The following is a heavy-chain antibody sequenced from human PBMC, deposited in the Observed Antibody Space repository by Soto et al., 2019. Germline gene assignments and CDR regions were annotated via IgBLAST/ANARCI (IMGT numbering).Heavy chain of an antibody. CDR3: ARAVVPASENFDY. CDR2: TYYRSKWYN. J-gene: IGHJ4*02. V-gene: IGHV6-1*01. D-gene: IGHD2-15*01. Sequence: SQTLSLTFAVSGDSISSNSAAWNWIRQSPSRGLEWLGRTYYRSKWYNDYAVSVKSRITVNPDTSKNQFSLQLNSVTPEDTAVYYCARAVVPASENFDYWGQGTLVTVSS. CDR1: GDSISSNSAA.